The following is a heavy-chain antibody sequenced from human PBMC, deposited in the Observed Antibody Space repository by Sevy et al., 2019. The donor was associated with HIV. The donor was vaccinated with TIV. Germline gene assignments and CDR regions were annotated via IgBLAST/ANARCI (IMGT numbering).Heavy chain of an antibody. J-gene: IGHJ6*02. D-gene: IGHD2-2*01. CDR2: ISRSGGST. CDR3: AKVDVVVPVADYGMDV. CDR1: GFTFSNYA. V-gene: IGHV3-23*01. Sequence: GGSLRLSCAASGFTFSNYAMSWVRQAPGKGLEWVSSISRSGGSTYYADSVKGRFTITRDNSKNTLYLQMNSLRAEVTAVYYCAKVDVVVPVADYGMDVWGQGTTVTVSS.